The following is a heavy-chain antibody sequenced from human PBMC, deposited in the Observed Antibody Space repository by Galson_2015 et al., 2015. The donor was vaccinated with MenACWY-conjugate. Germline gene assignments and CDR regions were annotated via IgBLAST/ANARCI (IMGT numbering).Heavy chain of an antibody. J-gene: IGHJ4*02. Sequence: SVKVSCKASGYLFTSYGISWARQAPGQGLEWMGWITPTNDNTHYAQRFQGRVTMTTDTSTGTAYMELSNLRSDDTAVYFCARDHDFFWRTYPFGFGGQAILVSVSS. V-gene: IGHV1-18*01. D-gene: IGHD3/OR15-3a*01. CDR2: ITPTNDNT. CDR1: GYLFTSYG. CDR3: ARDHDFFWRTYPFGF.